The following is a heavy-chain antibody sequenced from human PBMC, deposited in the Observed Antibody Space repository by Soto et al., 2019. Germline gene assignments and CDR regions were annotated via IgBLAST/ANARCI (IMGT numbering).Heavy chain of an antibody. D-gene: IGHD2-2*01. CDR3: ARPIPNCSSTSCHFNWFDP. Sequence: QLQLQESGPGLVKPSETLSLTCTVSGGSISSSSYYWGWIRQPPGKGLEWIGSIYYSGSTYYNPSLKSRVTISVDTTKNQFSLKLSSVTAADTAVYYCARPIPNCSSTSCHFNWFDPWGQGTLVTVSS. CDR2: IYYSGST. V-gene: IGHV4-39*01. J-gene: IGHJ5*02. CDR1: GGSISSSSYY.